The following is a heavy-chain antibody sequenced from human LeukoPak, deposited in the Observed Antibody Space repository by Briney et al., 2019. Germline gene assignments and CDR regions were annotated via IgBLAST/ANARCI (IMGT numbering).Heavy chain of an antibody. Sequence: TSETLSLTCTVSGGSISSYYWSWIRQPPGKGLEWIGEINHSGSTNYNPSLKSRVTISVDTSKNQFSLKLSSVTAADTAVYYCARGLTKYGTTQPYYFDYWGQGTLVTVSS. D-gene: IGHD2-2*01. V-gene: IGHV4-34*01. CDR2: INHSGST. J-gene: IGHJ4*02. CDR1: GGSISSYY. CDR3: ARGLTKYGTTQPYYFDY.